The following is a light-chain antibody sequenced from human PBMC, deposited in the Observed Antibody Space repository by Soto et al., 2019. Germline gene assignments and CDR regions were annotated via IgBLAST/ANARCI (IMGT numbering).Light chain of an antibody. CDR3: QQYGSSPRT. CDR2: GAS. CDR1: QSVSSSY. J-gene: IGKJ1*01. Sequence: IVVSQSPCTLSLSPGERATLSCRASQSVSSSYLAWYQLKPGQAPRLLIYGASSRAIGIPDRFSGSGSGTDFTLTISRLDPEDFAVYFCQQYGSSPRTFGQGTKVDIK. V-gene: IGKV3-20*01.